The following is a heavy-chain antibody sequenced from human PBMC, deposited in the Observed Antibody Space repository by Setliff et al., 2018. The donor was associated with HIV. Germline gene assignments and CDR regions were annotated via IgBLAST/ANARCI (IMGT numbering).Heavy chain of an antibody. CDR3: AREDFYDGSGVQLRAVRLYYLDY. J-gene: IGHJ4*02. V-gene: IGHV3-7*01. D-gene: IGHD3-22*01. Sequence: PGESLKISCIGSGFNFRNYWMSWVRQAPGKGLEWVANIKQDGSDKNYVDSVKDRFSISRDNAKNSLYLQMDNLRVEDTAVYYCAREDFYDGSGVQLRAVRLYYLDYWGQGTLVTVSS. CDR1: GFNFRNYW. CDR2: IKQDGSDK.